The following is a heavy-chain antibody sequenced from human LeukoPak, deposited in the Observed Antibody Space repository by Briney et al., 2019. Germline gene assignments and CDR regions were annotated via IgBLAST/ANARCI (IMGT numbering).Heavy chain of an antibody. Sequence: SETLSLTCTVSGGSISSYYWSWIRQPAGKGLEWIGRIYTSGSTNYNPSLKSRVTMSVDTSKNQFSLKLSSVTAADTAVYYCARDQVEEWLVRGYWFDPWGQGTLVTVSS. CDR3: ARDQVEEWLVRGYWFDP. D-gene: IGHD6-19*01. J-gene: IGHJ5*02. V-gene: IGHV4-4*07. CDR2: IYTSGST. CDR1: GGSISSYY.